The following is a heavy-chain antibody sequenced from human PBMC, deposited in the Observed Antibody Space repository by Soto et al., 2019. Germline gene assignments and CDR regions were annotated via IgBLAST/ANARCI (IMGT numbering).Heavy chain of an antibody. V-gene: IGHV4-4*02. J-gene: IGHJ4*02. Sequence: SETLSLTCAVSGGSFTSNNCLTSFRQPPGQGLEWIGEIYRTGSTNYNPSLKSRVTISLDKSENQFSLKVTSLTAADTAVYYCASRDPGTSVDYWGQGTLVTVSS. D-gene: IGHD1-7*01. CDR3: ASRDPGTSVDY. CDR1: GGSFTSNNC. CDR2: IYRTGST.